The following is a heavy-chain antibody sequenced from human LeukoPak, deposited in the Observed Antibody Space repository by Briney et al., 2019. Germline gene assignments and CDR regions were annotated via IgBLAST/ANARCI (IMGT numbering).Heavy chain of an antibody. CDR1: GGSFSGYY. CDR2: INQSGSI. Sequence: LTPSETLSLTCAVYGGSFSGYYWNWLRQPPERGLEWIGEINQSGSINYNPSLKSRVTMSVDTSKNQFSLKLSSVTAADTAVYYCARGSYGDYGFKHWYFDLWGRGTLVTVSS. CDR3: ARGSYGDYGFKHWYFDL. D-gene: IGHD4-17*01. J-gene: IGHJ2*01. V-gene: IGHV4-34*01.